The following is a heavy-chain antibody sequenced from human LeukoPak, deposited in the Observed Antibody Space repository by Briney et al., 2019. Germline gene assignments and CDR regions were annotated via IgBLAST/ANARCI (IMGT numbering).Heavy chain of an antibody. CDR1: GFTFSSYA. CDR2: ISGSGGST. J-gene: IGHJ5*02. Sequence: GGSLRLSCAASGFTFSSYAMHWVRQAPGKGLEWVSAISGSGGSTYYADSVKGRFTISRDSSKNTLYLQMNSLRAEDTAVYYCAKEGSGWSRIYNWFDPWGQGTLVTVSS. D-gene: IGHD6-19*01. V-gene: IGHV3-23*01. CDR3: AKEGSGWSRIYNWFDP.